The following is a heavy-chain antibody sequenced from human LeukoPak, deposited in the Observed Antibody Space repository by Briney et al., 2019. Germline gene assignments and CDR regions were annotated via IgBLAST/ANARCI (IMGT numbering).Heavy chain of an antibody. Sequence: GGSLRLSCAASAFTFSSCGMHWVRQAPGKGLEGVAFILYDGSNKYYADSVKGRFTISRDNSKNTLYLQMNSLRAEDTALYYCARGGYYYDSRGYYVFDYWGQGTLVTVSS. CDR1: AFTFSSCG. D-gene: IGHD3-22*01. CDR3: ARGGYYYDSRGYYVFDY. CDR2: ILYDGSNK. J-gene: IGHJ4*02. V-gene: IGHV3-30*02.